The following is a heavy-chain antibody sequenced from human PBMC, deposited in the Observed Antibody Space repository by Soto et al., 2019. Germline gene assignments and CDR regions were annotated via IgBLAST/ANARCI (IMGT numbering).Heavy chain of an antibody. CDR3: TTRLYXXXXXGHPRDFDY. Sequence: PGGSLRLSCAASGFTFSSYAMSWVRQAPGKGLEWVGRIKRETDGGTTDHAAPVKGRVTISRDDSKNTLYLQMNSLKTEDTAVYYCTTRLYXXXXXGHPRDFDYWGQGTLVTVSS. D-gene: IGHD3-10*01. CDR2: IKRETDGGTT. V-gene: IGHV3-15*01. CDR1: GFTFSSYA. J-gene: IGHJ4*02.